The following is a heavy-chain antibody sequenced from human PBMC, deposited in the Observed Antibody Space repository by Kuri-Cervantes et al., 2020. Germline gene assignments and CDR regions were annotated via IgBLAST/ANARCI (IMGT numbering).Heavy chain of an antibody. Sequence: SETLSLTCAVSGGSISSGGYSWSWIRQPPGKGLEWIGYIYHSGSTYYNPSLKSRVTISVDTSKKQFSLRVTSVTAADTAVYYCATYNEGEIGRGSWGQGTLVTVSS. CDR1: GGSISSGGYS. CDR3: ATYNEGEIGRGS. J-gene: IGHJ5*02. D-gene: IGHD5-24*01. CDR2: IYHSGST. V-gene: IGHV4-30-2*02.